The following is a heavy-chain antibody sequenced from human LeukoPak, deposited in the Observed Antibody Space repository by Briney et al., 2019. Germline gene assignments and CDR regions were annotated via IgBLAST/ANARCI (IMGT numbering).Heavy chain of an antibody. CDR1: GYSISSGYY. V-gene: IGHV4-38-2*02. J-gene: IGHJ3*02. Sequence: SETLSLTCTVSGYSISSGYYWGWIRQPPGKGLEWIGSIYHSGSTYHNPSLKSRVTISVDKSKNQFSLKLSSVTAADTAVYYCARVRGSVRDAFDIWGQGTMVTVSS. D-gene: IGHD3-10*01. CDR2: IYHSGST. CDR3: ARVRGSVRDAFDI.